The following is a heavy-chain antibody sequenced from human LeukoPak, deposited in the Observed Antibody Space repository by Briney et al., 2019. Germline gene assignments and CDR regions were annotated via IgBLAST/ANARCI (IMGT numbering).Heavy chain of an antibody. J-gene: IGHJ4*02. CDR2: IYHSGST. V-gene: IGHV4-30-2*01. CDR3: ARGGGELLPIQYYFDY. Sequence: PSETLSLTCAVSGGSIISGGYSWSWIRQPPGKGLEGIGYIYHSGSTYYNPSLKSRVTISVDRSKNQFSLKLTSVTAADTAVYFCARGGGELLPIQYYFDYWGQGTLVTVSS. D-gene: IGHD3-10*01. CDR1: GGSIISGGYS.